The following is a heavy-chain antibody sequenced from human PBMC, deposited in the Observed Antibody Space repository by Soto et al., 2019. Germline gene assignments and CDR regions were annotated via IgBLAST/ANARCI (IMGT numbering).Heavy chain of an antibody. CDR1: GGSISSSSYY. D-gene: IGHD3-3*01. V-gene: IGHV4-39*01. CDR3: ACACWSGYYTRAPYYYYYYMDV. J-gene: IGHJ6*03. CDR2: IYYSGST. Sequence: SETLSLTCTVSGGSISSSSYYWGWIRQPPGKGLEWIGSIYYSGSTYYNPSLKSRVTISVDTSKNQFSLMLSSVTAADTAVYYCACACWSGYYTRAPYYYYYYMDVWGKGTTVTVSS.